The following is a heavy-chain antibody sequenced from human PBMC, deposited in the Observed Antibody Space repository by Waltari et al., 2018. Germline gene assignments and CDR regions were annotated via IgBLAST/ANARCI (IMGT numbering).Heavy chain of an antibody. D-gene: IGHD2-2*01. CDR3: ARQGLYCSTSNCYVLDFAY. J-gene: IGHJ4*02. V-gene: IGHV4-39*01. Sequence: QVRLQESGPGLVKPSDTLSLTCNVSGVSISSSSYYWGWIRQPPGKGLEWIGSLYYNGATFDNPSLKSRFGMSMDTSKNLFSLNLSSVTAADTAVYYCARQGLYCSTSNCYVLDFAYWGQGTLVVVSS. CDR1: GVSISSSSYY. CDR2: LYYNGAT.